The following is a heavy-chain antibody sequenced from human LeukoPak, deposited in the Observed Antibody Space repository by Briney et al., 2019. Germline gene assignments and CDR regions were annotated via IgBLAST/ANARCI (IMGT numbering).Heavy chain of an antibody. D-gene: IGHD3-10*01. CDR3: ARGNRFYYQNDY. V-gene: IGHV4-39*07. CDR1: GGSISSSSYY. Sequence: SETLSLTCTVSGGSISSSSYYWGWIRQPPGKGLEWIGEINHSGSTNYNPSLKSRVTISVDTSKNQFSLKLSSVTAADTAVYYCARGNRFYYQNDYWGQGTLVTVSS. CDR2: INHSGST. J-gene: IGHJ4*02.